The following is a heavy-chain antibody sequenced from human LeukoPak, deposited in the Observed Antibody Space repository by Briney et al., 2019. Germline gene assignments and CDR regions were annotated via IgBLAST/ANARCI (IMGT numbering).Heavy chain of an antibody. Sequence: GGSLRLSCAASGFTFSSYEMNWVRQAPGKGLEWVAVISYDGSNKYYADSVKGRFTISRDNSKDTLYLRMNSLRAEDTAVYYCARDLGNLNDYWGQGTLVTVSS. V-gene: IGHV3-30*04. J-gene: IGHJ4*02. CDR1: GFTFSSYE. CDR3: ARDLGNLNDY. CDR2: ISYDGSNK. D-gene: IGHD4-23*01.